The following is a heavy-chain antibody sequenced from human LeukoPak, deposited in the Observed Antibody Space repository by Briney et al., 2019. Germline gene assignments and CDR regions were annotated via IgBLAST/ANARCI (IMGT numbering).Heavy chain of an antibody. CDR2: INPNSGGT. CDR3: ARGIAAAEGIDY. D-gene: IGHD6-13*01. Sequence: ASVKVSCKASGYTFTGYYMHWVRQAPGRGLEWMGRINPNSGGTNYAQKFQGRVTMTRDTSISTAYMELSRLRSDDTAVYYCARGIAAAEGIDYWGQGTLVTVSS. V-gene: IGHV1-2*06. CDR1: GYTFTGYY. J-gene: IGHJ4*02.